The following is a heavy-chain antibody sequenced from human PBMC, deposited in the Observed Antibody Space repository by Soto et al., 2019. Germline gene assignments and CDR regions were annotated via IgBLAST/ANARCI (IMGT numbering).Heavy chain of an antibody. CDR1: GYPFSSYG. V-gene: IGHV1-18*01. D-gene: IGHD6-19*01. Sequence: QVQLVQSGAEVKKPGASVKVSCKASGYPFSSYGISWVRQAPGQGLEWMGWISAYNGNTNYAQKLQGRVTMTTDTSTSTAYMELRSLRSDDTAVYYCARVNRGSSGWYAGPYYYYGMDVWGQGTTVTVSS. J-gene: IGHJ6*02. CDR3: ARVNRGSSGWYAGPYYYYGMDV. CDR2: ISAYNGNT.